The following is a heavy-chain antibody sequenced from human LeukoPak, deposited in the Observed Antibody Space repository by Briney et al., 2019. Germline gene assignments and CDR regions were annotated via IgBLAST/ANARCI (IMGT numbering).Heavy chain of an antibody. Sequence: SETLSLTCTVSGYSISSGYYWGWIRQPPGKGLEWIGSIYHSGSTYYNPSLKSRVTISVDTSKNQFSLKLSSVTAADTAVYYCARDCGYSYGQGYYFDYWGQGTLVTVSS. CDR3: ARDCGYSYGQGYYFDY. D-gene: IGHD5-18*01. CDR1: GYSISSGYY. V-gene: IGHV4-38-2*02. J-gene: IGHJ4*02. CDR2: IYHSGST.